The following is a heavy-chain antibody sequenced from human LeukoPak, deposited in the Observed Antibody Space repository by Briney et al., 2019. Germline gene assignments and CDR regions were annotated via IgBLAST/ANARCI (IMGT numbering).Heavy chain of an antibody. CDR2: IIPILGIA. CDR1: GGTFSSYA. CDR3: ARDHDIVLILGPFDP. Sequence: ASVMVSCKASGGTFSSYAISWVRQAPGQGLEWMGRIIPILGIANYAQKFQGRVTITADKSTSTAYMELSSLRSEDTAVYYCARDHDIVLILGPFDPWGQGTLVTVSS. V-gene: IGHV1-69*04. D-gene: IGHD2-8*01. J-gene: IGHJ5*02.